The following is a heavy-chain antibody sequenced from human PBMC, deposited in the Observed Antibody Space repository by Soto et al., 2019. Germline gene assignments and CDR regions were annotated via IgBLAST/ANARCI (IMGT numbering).Heavy chain of an antibody. CDR1: GYTFTGYY. V-gene: IGHV1-2*04. D-gene: IGHD6-13*01. Sequence: ASVKVSCKASGYTFTGYYMHWVRQAPGQGLEWMGWINPNSGGTNYAQKFQGWVTMTRDTSISTAYMELSRLRSDDTAVYYCAIGYSSSWYLGYWGQGTLVTVSS. CDR2: INPNSGGT. J-gene: IGHJ4*02. CDR3: AIGYSSSWYLGY.